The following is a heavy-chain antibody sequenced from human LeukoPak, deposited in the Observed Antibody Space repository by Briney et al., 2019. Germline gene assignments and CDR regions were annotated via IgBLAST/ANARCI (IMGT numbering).Heavy chain of an antibody. V-gene: IGHV4-34*01. CDR3: ARLPRGYCSGGSCYSERNWFDP. Sequence: SETLSLTCAVYGGSFSGYYWSWIRQPPGKGLEWIGEINHSGSTNYNPSLKSRVTISVDTSKNQFSLKLSSVTAADTAVYYCARLPRGYCSGGSCYSERNWFDPWGQGTLVTVPS. CDR1: GGSFSGYY. CDR2: INHSGST. D-gene: IGHD2-15*01. J-gene: IGHJ5*02.